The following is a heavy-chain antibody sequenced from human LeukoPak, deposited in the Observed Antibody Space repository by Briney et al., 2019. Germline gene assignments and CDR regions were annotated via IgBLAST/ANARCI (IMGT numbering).Heavy chain of an antibody. D-gene: IGHD2-21*01. CDR2: IYSAGST. CDR3: ARLWGDYWYFDL. V-gene: IGHV3-53*01. CDR1: GVTVSSNY. Sequence: GGSLRLSCAASGVTVSSNYISWVRPAPGQGLEWGSVIYSAGSTYSAASVKGRFAISSNNSKNTLYLQMNTLRAEDTAVYYGARLWGDYWYFDLWGRGTLVTVSS. J-gene: IGHJ2*01.